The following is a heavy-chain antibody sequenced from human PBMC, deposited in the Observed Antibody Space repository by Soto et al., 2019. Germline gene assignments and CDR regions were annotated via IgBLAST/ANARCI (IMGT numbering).Heavy chain of an antibody. J-gene: IGHJ6*02. Sequence: GESLKISCKCSGYSFTSYWIGWVLQMPGKGLEWMGIIYPGDSDTRYSPSFQGQVTISADKSISTAYLQWSSLEASDTAMYYCARLGGDYYYYYGMDVWGQGTTVTVSS. D-gene: IGHD4-17*01. V-gene: IGHV5-51*01. CDR2: IYPGDSDT. CDR1: GYSFTSYW. CDR3: ARLGGDYYYYYGMDV.